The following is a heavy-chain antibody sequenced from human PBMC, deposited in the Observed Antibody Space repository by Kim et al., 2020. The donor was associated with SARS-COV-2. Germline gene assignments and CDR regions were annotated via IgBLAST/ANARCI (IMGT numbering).Heavy chain of an antibody. CDR2: IWSNGSGT. J-gene: IGHJ2*01. CDR1: GFTFNTYA. D-gene: IGHD2-15*01. V-gene: IGHV3-23*05. Sequence: GGSLRLSCAASGFTFNTYAMSWVRQAPGKGLEWVSSIWSNGSGTYYPDSVKGRFTISRDNSKNTLFLQMNNLRGEDTALYYCAKGVASSSWSFDLWGRG. CDR3: AKGVASSSWSFDL.